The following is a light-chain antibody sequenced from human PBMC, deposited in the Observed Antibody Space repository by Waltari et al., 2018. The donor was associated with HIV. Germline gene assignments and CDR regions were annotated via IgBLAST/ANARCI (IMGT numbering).Light chain of an antibody. CDR3: QSYDSSLSGVV. CDR1: FSNVGAGYD. CDR2: ANV. J-gene: IGLJ2*01. Sequence: QSVLTQPPSLSGAPGLRVSISCTGHFSNVGAGYDVHWYQPLPGTAPRLLIYANVNRPSGVPDRFFGSKSGSSASLGISGLQAEDEADYYCQSYDSSLSGVVFGGGTRLTVL. V-gene: IGLV1-40*01.